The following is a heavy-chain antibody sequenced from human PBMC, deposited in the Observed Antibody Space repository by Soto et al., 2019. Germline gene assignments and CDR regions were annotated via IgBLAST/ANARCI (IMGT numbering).Heavy chain of an antibody. D-gene: IGHD3-10*01. Sequence: QVQLVQSGAEVKKPGSSVKVSCKASGGTFSSYAISWVRQAPGQGLEWMGGIIPIFGTANYAQKFQGRVTLTADESTSTAYMELSSLRSEDPAVYYCASGDRSGSVGYYYDYYVMDVWGQGTTVTVSS. CDR1: GGTFSSYA. CDR2: IIPIFGTA. J-gene: IGHJ6*02. V-gene: IGHV1-69*01. CDR3: ASGDRSGSVGYYYDYYVMDV.